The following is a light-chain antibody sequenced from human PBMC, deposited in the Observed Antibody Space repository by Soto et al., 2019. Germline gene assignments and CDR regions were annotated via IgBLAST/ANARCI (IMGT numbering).Light chain of an antibody. V-gene: IGKV1-39*01. CDR3: QPSYSTPYT. Sequence: IQMTQSPASLSAYVGDRVTITCRASQSISSYLNWYQQKPGKAPKLLIYAASSLQSGVPSRFSGSGSGTDFTLTISSLQPEDFATYYCQPSYSTPYTFGQGT. CDR2: AAS. CDR1: QSISSY. J-gene: IGKJ2*01.